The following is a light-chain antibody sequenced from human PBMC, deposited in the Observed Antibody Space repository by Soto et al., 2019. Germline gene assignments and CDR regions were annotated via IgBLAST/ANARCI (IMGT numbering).Light chain of an antibody. Sequence: DIQMTQSPSSLSASVGDRVTITCPASQDISNYLNWYQQKPGKAPKLLIYDASNLETGVPSRFSGSGSGTDFTFTISSLQTEDMATYYCQQYDNLPPFTFGPGTKVDIK. J-gene: IGKJ3*01. V-gene: IGKV1-33*01. CDR3: QQYDNLPPFT. CDR2: DAS. CDR1: QDISNY.